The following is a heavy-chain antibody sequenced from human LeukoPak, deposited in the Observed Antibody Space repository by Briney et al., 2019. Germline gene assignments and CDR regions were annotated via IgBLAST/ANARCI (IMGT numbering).Heavy chain of an antibody. CDR3: ARLGWDGYAPSYFDY. D-gene: IGHD5-24*01. CDR1: GGAISSYY. V-gene: IGHV4-59*08. CDR2: IYYSGST. Sequence: PSETLSLTCTVSGGAISSYYWSWIRQPPGEGLEWSWDIYYSGSTNYITSPKSRVTTSVDTSNNQFSLKLSTVTAADTAVYYCARLGWDGYAPSYFDYWGQGTLVTVSS. J-gene: IGHJ4*02.